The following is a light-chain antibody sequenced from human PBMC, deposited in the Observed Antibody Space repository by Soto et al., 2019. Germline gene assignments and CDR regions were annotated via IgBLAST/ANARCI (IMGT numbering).Light chain of an antibody. Sequence: VMTQSPLSLPVTPGEPASISCSSSHSLLHINGYNYLDWYLQEPGQSPQLLIYLGSNRASGVPDRFSGSGSGTDFTLKISRVESEDVGVYYCMQGTHWPITFGQGTRPAI. V-gene: IGKV2-28*01. J-gene: IGKJ5*01. CDR1: HSLLHINGYNY. CDR3: MQGTHWPIT. CDR2: LGS.